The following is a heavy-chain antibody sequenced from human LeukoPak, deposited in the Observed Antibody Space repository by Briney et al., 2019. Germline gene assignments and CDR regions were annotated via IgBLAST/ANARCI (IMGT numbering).Heavy chain of an antibody. Sequence: GGSLRLSCAASGFTFSSYSMNWDRQAPGKGLEWVSSISGSSSYINYADSVKGRFTISRDNAQNSLFLQLNSLRAEDTAVYYCARDPYSSGWYKDAFDIWGQGTMVTVSS. J-gene: IGHJ3*02. V-gene: IGHV3-21*01. CDR1: GFTFSSYS. CDR3: ARDPYSSGWYKDAFDI. D-gene: IGHD6-19*01. CDR2: ISGSSSYI.